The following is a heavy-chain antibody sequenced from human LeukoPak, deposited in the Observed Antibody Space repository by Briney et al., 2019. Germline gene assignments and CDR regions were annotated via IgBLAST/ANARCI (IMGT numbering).Heavy chain of an antibody. Sequence: PSETLSLTCTVSGGSISSSSYYWGWIRQPPGKGLEWIGNIYYSGSTYYNPSLKSRVTISVDTSKNQFSLKLSSVTAADTAVYYCARLPHIVVAPAVGAFDIWGQGTMVTVSS. V-gene: IGHV4-39*01. J-gene: IGHJ3*02. CDR1: GGSISSSSYY. CDR3: ARLPHIVVAPAVGAFDI. CDR2: IYYSGST. D-gene: IGHD2-2*01.